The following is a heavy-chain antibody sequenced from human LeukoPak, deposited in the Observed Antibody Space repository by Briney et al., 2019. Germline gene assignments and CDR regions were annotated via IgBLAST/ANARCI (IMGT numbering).Heavy chain of an antibody. V-gene: IGHV1-2*02. Sequence: ASVKVSCKASGYTFTGYYMHWVRQAPGQGLEWMGWINPNSGGTNYAQKFQGRVTMTRDTSISTAYMELSRLRSDDTAVYYCARRRKRLNWFDPWGQGTLVTVSS. CDR1: GYTFTGYY. CDR3: ARRRKRLNWFDP. J-gene: IGHJ5*02. D-gene: IGHD1-14*01. CDR2: INPNSGGT.